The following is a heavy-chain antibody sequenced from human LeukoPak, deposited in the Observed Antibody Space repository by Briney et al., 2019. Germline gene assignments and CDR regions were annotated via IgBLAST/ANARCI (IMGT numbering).Heavy chain of an antibody. Sequence: SQTLSLTWAVSGYSISSGYYWGWIRQPPGKGLEWVGSIYHSGSTYYNPSLKSPVTISVDTSKNQFSLKLSSVTAADTAVYYCARQPPTGSGAFDIWGQGTMVTVSS. CDR1: GYSISSGYY. V-gene: IGHV4-38-2*01. D-gene: IGHD3-10*01. CDR3: ARQPPTGSGAFDI. J-gene: IGHJ3*02. CDR2: IYHSGST.